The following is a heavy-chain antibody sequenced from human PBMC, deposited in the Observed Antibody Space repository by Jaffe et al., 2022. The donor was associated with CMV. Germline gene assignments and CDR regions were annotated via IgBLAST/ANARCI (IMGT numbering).Heavy chain of an antibody. Sequence: QVQLQQWGAGLLKPSETLSLTCAVYGGSFSGYYWSWIRQPPGKGLEWIGEINHSGSTNYNPSLKSRVTISVDTSKNQFSLKLSSVTAADTAVYYCARTYGSWGYYYYYMDVWGKGTTVTVSS. CDR1: GGSFSGYY. J-gene: IGHJ6*03. D-gene: IGHD3-10*01. CDR2: INHSGST. CDR3: ARTYGSWGYYYYYMDV. V-gene: IGHV4-34*01.